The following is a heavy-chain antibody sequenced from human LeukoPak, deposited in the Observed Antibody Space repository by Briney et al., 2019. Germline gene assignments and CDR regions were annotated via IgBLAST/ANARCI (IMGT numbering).Heavy chain of an antibody. CDR3: AKVKSLGATDYFDY. CDR2: IRYDGSNK. D-gene: IGHD1-26*01. Sequence: AGGSLRLSCAASGFTFSSYGMHWVRQAPGKGLEGVAFIRYDGSNKYYADSVKGRFTISRDNSKNTLYLQMNSLRAEDTAVYYCAKVKSLGATDYFDYWGQGTLVTVSS. CDR1: GFTFSSYG. V-gene: IGHV3-30*02. J-gene: IGHJ4*02.